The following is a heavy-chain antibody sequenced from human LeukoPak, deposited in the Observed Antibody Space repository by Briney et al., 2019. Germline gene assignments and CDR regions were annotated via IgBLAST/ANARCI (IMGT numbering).Heavy chain of an antibody. CDR1: GGSISSGGYY. D-gene: IGHD2-21*02. J-gene: IGHJ4*02. Sequence: PSETLSLTCTVSGGSISSGGYYWSWIRQHPGKGLEWIGYIYYSGSTYYNPSLKSRVTISVDTSKNQFSLKLSSVTAADTAVYYCAREAVTYGFDYWGQGTLVTVSS. V-gene: IGHV4-31*03. CDR3: AREAVTYGFDY. CDR2: IYYSGST.